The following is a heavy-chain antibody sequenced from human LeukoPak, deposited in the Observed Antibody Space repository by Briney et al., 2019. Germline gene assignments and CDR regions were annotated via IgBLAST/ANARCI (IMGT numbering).Heavy chain of an antibody. D-gene: IGHD2-2*01. V-gene: IGHV4-59*13. Sequence: SETLSLTCTVSGGSISSYNGSWLRRPPGRGLGGFGYIYYGGSTNYNPSLKSRVTIAVDTSKNQSSLKLSSVTAADTAVYYCARDSGVVPAATVYFDLWGRGTLVTVSS. CDR2: IYYGGST. J-gene: IGHJ2*01. CDR3: ARDSGVVPAATVYFDL. CDR1: GGSISSYN.